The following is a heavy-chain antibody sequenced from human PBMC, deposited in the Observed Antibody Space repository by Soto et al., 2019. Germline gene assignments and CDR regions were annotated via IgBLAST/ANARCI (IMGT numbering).Heavy chain of an antibody. CDR1: GFTFSSYA. CDR3: AKDGDSLTRNKTLDY. D-gene: IGHD2-2*01. CDR2: ISVSGDRT. J-gene: IGHJ4*02. Sequence: GGSLRLSCAASGFTFSSYAMCWVRQAPGKGLEWVSSISVSGDRTFYADSVKGRFTISRDNSRNTLHLQMNSLRAEDTAVYYCAKDGDSLTRNKTLDYWGQGNQVTVSS. V-gene: IGHV3-23*01.